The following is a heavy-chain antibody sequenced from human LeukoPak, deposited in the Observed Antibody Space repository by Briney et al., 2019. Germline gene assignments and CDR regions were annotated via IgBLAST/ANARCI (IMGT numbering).Heavy chain of an antibody. CDR3: ARDPQGRGSTF. CDR2: IYYSGST. Sequence: PSETLSLTCTVSGGSISSSSYSWGWIRQPPGKGLEWIGSIYYSGSTYYNPSLKSRVTISVDTSKNQFSLKLSSVTAADTAVYYCARDPQGRGSTFWGQGTLVTVSS. D-gene: IGHD5/OR15-5a*01. CDR1: GGSISSSSYS. J-gene: IGHJ4*02. V-gene: IGHV4-39*07.